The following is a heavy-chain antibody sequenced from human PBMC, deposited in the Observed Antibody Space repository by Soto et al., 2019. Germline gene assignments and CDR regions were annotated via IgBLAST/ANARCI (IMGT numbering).Heavy chain of an antibody. CDR2: TYYRSKRYI. CDR3: AGDNPLAVHGKGGHFDY. CDR1: GHGVTSNSVD. J-gene: IGHJ4*02. D-gene: IGHD6-19*01. Sequence: SQTLSLTCAISGHGVTSNSVDWNWIRQHPSRDLEWLGRTYYRSKRYIDYTLSMKSRMTINPHTSKNKISLQVNSVTPEDHKDNYCAGDNPLAVHGKGGHFDYWGQGTLVTVSS. V-gene: IGHV6-1*01.